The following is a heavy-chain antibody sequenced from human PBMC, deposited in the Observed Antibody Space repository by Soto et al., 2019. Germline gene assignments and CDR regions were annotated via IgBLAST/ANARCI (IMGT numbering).Heavy chain of an antibody. CDR2: ISGDRKTI. Sequence: PGGSLRLSCAASGFIFSAYGMNWVRQAPGKGLEWVSYISGDRKTIYYVDSVKGRFSISRDNARNSLSLQMNSLTDEDTAVYYCARDLWDTNERDVDNWGHGTLVTVSS. D-gene: IGHD5-18*01. J-gene: IGHJ4*01. V-gene: IGHV3-48*02. CDR1: GFIFSAYG. CDR3: ARDLWDTNERDVDN.